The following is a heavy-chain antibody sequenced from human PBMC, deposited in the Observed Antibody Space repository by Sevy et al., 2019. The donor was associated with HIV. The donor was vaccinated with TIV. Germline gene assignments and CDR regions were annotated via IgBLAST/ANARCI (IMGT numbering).Heavy chain of an antibody. D-gene: IGHD3-10*01. Sequence: SETLSLTCAVSGGSISSYYWSWIRQPPGKALEWIGYIYYSGSTSYNPSLKSRVTISVDTSKNHFSLKLSSVTAADTAVYYCARRRGVFDYWGQGTLVTVSS. CDR1: GGSISSYY. J-gene: IGHJ4*02. V-gene: IGHV4-59*01. CDR3: ARRRGVFDY. CDR2: IYYSGST.